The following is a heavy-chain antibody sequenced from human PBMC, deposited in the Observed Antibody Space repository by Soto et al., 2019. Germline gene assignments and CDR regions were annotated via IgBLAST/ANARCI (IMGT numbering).Heavy chain of an antibody. D-gene: IGHD2-15*01. CDR1: GFTFSSYG. Sequence: QVQLVASGGGVVQPGRSLRLSCAASGFTFSSYGMHWVRQAPGTGLEWVAVIWYDGSNKYYADSVKGRFTISRDNSKNTLYLTMNSLRADDTTVYYCAREFRGYCSGGSCSSVGWFDPWGQGTLVTFAS. CDR3: AREFRGYCSGGSCSSVGWFDP. CDR2: IWYDGSNK. J-gene: IGHJ5*02. V-gene: IGHV3-33*01.